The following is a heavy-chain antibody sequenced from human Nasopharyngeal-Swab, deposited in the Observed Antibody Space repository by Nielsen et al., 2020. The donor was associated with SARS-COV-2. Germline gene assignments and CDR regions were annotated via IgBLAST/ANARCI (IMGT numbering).Heavy chain of an antibody. Sequence: SETLSLTCTVSGGSISSSNWWSWVRQPPGKGLEWIGEIYHSGSTNYNPSLKSRVTISVDTSKNQFSLKLSSVTAADTAVYYCARVIAAALDYWGQGTLVTVSS. V-gene: IGHV4-4*02. D-gene: IGHD6-13*01. CDR3: ARVIAAALDY. CDR2: IYHSGST. CDR1: GGSISSSNW. J-gene: IGHJ4*02.